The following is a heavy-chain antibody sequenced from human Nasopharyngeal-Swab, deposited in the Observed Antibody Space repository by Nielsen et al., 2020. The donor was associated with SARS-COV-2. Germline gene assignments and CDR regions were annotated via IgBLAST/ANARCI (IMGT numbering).Heavy chain of an antibody. J-gene: IGHJ6*02. CDR3: ARESYDYYYYYGMDV. CDR2: ISYDGGNK. V-gene: IGHV3-30*03. Sequence: GGSLRLSCAASGFTFSSYGMRWVRQAPGKGLEWVAVISYDGGNKYYADSVKGRFTISRDNSKNTLYLQMNSLRAEDTAVYYCARESYDYYYYYGMDVWGQGTTVTVSS. CDR1: GFTFSSYG.